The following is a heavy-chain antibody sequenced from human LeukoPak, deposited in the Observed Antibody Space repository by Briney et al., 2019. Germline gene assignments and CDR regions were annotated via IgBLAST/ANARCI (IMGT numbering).Heavy chain of an antibody. Sequence: GGSLRLSCAASGFTFSSYSMNWVRQAPGKGLEWVSYISSSSRTIYYADSVKGRFTISRDNAKNSLYLQMNSLRAEDTAVYYCVAGLLRGTHDYWGQGTLVTVSS. CDR2: ISSSSRTI. V-gene: IGHV3-48*01. J-gene: IGHJ4*02. D-gene: IGHD3-22*01. CDR3: VAGLLRGTHDY. CDR1: GFTFSSYS.